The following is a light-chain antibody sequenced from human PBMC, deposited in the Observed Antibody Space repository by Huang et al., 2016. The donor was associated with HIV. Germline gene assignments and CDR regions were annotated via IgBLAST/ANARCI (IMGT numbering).Light chain of an antibody. CDR1: QGVSSN. Sequence: EIVMTQSPATLSVSPGERATLSCRASQGVSSNLAWYQQKPGQGPRLLIYGASTRATGIPARFSGSGSGTEFTLTISSLQSEDFAVYYCQQYNNWPYTFGQGTKLEIK. CDR2: GAS. CDR3: QQYNNWPYT. J-gene: IGKJ2*01. V-gene: IGKV3-15*01.